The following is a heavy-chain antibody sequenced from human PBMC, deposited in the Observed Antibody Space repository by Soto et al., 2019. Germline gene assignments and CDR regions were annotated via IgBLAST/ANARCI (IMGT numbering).Heavy chain of an antibody. CDR3: TELVTTFDP. CDR2: ISYDGSNK. V-gene: IGHV3-30-3*01. D-gene: IGHD6-6*01. CDR1: GFTFSSYA. Sequence: GGSLRLSCAASGFTFSSYAMHWVRQAPGKGLEWVAVISYDGSNKYYADSVKGRFTISRDNSKNTLYLQMNSLRAEDTAVYYCTELVTTFDPWGQGTLVTVSS. J-gene: IGHJ5*02.